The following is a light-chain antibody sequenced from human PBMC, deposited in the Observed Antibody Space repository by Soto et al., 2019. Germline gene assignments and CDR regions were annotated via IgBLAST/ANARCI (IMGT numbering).Light chain of an antibody. CDR2: DAS. CDR1: QSISSW. Sequence: DIQMTQSPSTLSASVGDRVTITCRASQSISSWLAWYQQKPGKAPKLLIYDASSLESGVPSRFSGSGSGTEFTLTISSLQPDDFPTYYCQQYNSYLHTFGQGTKLEIK. J-gene: IGKJ2*01. CDR3: QQYNSYLHT. V-gene: IGKV1-5*01.